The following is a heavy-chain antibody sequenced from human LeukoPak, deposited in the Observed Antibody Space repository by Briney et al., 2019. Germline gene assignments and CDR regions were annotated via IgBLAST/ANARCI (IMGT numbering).Heavy chain of an antibody. V-gene: IGHV4-34*01. CDR3: ARVTKYSGSFKAAFDI. D-gene: IGHD1-26*01. CDR1: GGSFSGYY. CDR2: INHSGST. Sequence: SETLPLTCAVYGGSFSGYYWSWIRQPPGKGLEWIGEINHSGSTNYNPSLKSRVTISVDTSKNQFSLKLSSVTAADTAVYYCARVTKYSGSFKAAFDIWGQGTMVTVSS. J-gene: IGHJ3*02.